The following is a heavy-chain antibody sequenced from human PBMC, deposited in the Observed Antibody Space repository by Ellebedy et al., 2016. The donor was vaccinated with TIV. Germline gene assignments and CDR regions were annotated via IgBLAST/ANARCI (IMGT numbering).Heavy chain of an antibody. D-gene: IGHD3-22*01. CDR2: VSDSGNT. CDR1: GGSVSSYY. V-gene: IGHV4-59*08. CDR3: ARYSSGHPRAEYFQH. Sequence: MPSETLSLTCTVSGGSVSSYYWSCIRQPPEKGLEWIGYVSDSGNTDYNPSLKSRLTISLDTSKNQFSLKLSPVTAADTAVYYCARYSSGHPRAEYFQHWGRGTLVTVSS. J-gene: IGHJ1*01.